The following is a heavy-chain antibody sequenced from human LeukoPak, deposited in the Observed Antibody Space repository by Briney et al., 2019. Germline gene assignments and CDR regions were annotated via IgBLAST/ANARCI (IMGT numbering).Heavy chain of an antibody. J-gene: IGHJ4*02. Sequence: GASVKVSCKASGYTFTSYDINWVRQATGQGLEWMGWMNPNSGNTGYAQKFQGRVTMTRNTSISTAYMELSSLTSDDTAFYSCARAGYCGSNCYYYFDYWGQGTLVTVSS. D-gene: IGHD2-21*01. CDR1: GYTFTSYD. V-gene: IGHV1-8*01. CDR3: ARAGYCGSNCYYYFDY. CDR2: MNPNSGNT.